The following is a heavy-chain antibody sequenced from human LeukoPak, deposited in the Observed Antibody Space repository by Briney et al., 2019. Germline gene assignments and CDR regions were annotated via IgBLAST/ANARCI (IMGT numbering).Heavy chain of an antibody. J-gene: IGHJ4*02. CDR1: GFIVSNNY. CDR2: IYSGGST. D-gene: IGHD3-22*01. Sequence: PGGSLRLSCAASGFIVSNNYMSWVRQAPGKGLEWVSVIYSGGSTSYADSVKGRFTISRDNSKSNLYLQLNSLRAEDTAVYYCARDPKYYDTSGYYLGYGGQGTLVTVSS. CDR3: ARDPKYYDTSGYYLGY. V-gene: IGHV3-53*01.